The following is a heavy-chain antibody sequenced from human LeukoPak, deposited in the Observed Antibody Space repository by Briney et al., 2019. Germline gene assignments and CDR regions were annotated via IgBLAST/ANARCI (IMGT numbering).Heavy chain of an antibody. V-gene: IGHV4-30-4*08. Sequence: SETLSLTCTVSGGSISSGDYYWSWICQPPGKGLEWTVYIYYSGSTYYNPSLKSRVTISVDTSKNQLSLKLSSVTAADTAVYYCARGFATGNYYYYYYMDVWGKGTTVTVSS. CDR2: IYYSGST. CDR1: GGSISSGDYY. D-gene: IGHD3-10*01. J-gene: IGHJ6*03. CDR3: ARGFATGNYYYYYYMDV.